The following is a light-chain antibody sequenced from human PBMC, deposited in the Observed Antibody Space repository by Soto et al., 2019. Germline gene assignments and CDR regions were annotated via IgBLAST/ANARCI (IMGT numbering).Light chain of an antibody. V-gene: IGLV2-14*01. CDR2: EVT. Sequence: QSALTQPASVSGSPGQSITISCTGTSRDIGNYNYVSWYQHHPGKAPKLMIYEVTSRPSGVSNRFSGSKSGNTASLTISGLQAEDEADYFCTSPTPGSLYVFGTGTQLTVL. CDR3: TSPTPGSLYV. CDR1: SRDIGNYNY. J-gene: IGLJ1*01.